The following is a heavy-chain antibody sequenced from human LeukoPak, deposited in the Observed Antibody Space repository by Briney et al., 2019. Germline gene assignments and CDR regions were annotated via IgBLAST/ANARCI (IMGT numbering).Heavy chain of an antibody. CDR3: ARRYYGSGSWLGY. V-gene: IGHV4-59*12. D-gene: IGHD3-10*01. CDR1: GGSISSYY. Sequence: SETLSLTCTVSGGSISSYYWSWIRQPPGKGLKWIGNIYYSGSTNYNPSLKSRVTISVDTSKNQFSLKLSSVTAADTAVYYCARRYYGSGSWLGYWGQGTLVTVSS. J-gene: IGHJ4*02. CDR2: IYYSGST.